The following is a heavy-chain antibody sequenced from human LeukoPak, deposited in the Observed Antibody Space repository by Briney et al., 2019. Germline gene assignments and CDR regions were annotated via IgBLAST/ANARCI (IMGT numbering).Heavy chain of an antibody. Sequence: GGSLRLSCAASGFTFSSYSMNWVRQAPGKGLEWVSTISGSGGRTFYGDSVKGRFSISRDISKNTLYLQMNSLRAEDTAVYYCAKGYYASGSYGWFDTWGQGTLVTVSS. CDR3: AKGYYASGSYGWFDT. J-gene: IGHJ5*02. V-gene: IGHV3-23*01. D-gene: IGHD3-10*01. CDR2: ISGSGGRT. CDR1: GFTFSSYS.